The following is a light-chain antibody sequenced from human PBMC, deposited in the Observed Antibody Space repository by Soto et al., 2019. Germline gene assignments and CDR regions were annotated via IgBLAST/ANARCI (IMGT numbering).Light chain of an antibody. V-gene: IGKV1-17*01. CDR1: QGIRND. CDR2: AAS. Sequence: DIQMTQSPSSLSASVGDRVTITCRASQGIRNDLGWYQQKPGKAPKRLNYAASSLQSGVSLRFRGRESGTEFTITTSSLQNEDFPTYYCLQHTSDPPEFGEGTRLEI. CDR3: LQHTSDPPE. J-gene: IGKJ5*01.